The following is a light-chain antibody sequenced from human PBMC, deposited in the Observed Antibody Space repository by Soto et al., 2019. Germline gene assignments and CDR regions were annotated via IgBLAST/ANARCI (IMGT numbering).Light chain of an antibody. J-gene: IGKJ1*01. V-gene: IGKV3-15*01. CDR2: GAS. CDR1: QSVSSN. Sequence: EIVMTQSPATLSVSPGERATLSCRASQSVSSNLAWYQQKPGQAPRLLIYGASTRATDVPARFSGSGSGTEFTLTISSLQPDDFATYYCQQYYGYSGTFGQGTKVDIK. CDR3: QQYYGYSGT.